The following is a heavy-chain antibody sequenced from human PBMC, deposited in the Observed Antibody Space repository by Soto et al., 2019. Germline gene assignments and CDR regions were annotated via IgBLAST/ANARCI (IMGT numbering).Heavy chain of an antibody. CDR2: ILHAGDKK. CDR3: VRARCGATSCEGRGWVVR. J-gene: IGHJ5*02. CDR1: GLTFSKYA. Sequence: QMQLVESGGGVVQPGGSLRLSCAASGLTFSKYAMHWVRQAPGKGLEWVAAILHAGDKKRYADSVEGRFTISRDNSMDPLSLQVSGLRAEASAVYSCVRARCGATSCEGRGWVVRWGQGTLVSVSS. D-gene: IGHD1-26*01. V-gene: IGHV3-30*03.